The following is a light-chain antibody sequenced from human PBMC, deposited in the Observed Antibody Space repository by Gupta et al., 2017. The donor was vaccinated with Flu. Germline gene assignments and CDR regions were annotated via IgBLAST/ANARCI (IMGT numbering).Light chain of an antibody. CDR1: SGSIASDY. V-gene: IGLV6-57*01. J-gene: IGLJ1*01. Sequence: NFMLIQPHSVSESPGKTVTISCTRSSGSIASDYVQWYQQRPGKSPTIVIYEDYQRPSGVPDRFSGSVDSSSGSASLTISGLKFEDEADYYCQSYERTTYVFGTGTKGTVL. CDR3: QSYERTTYV. CDR2: EDY.